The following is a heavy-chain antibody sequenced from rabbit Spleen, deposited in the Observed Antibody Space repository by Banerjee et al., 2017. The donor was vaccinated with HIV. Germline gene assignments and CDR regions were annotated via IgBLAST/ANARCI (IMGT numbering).Heavy chain of an antibody. CDR3: VRSDSGGYRFDL. CDR2: IYTGNGHT. CDR1: GFSFSSIYW. Sequence: QEQLEESGGDLVKPEGSLTLTCTACGFSFSSIYWICWVRQAPGKGLEWIGCIYTGNGHTFYASWAKGRFTISKASSATVTLQMTSLTVPDTATYFSVRSDSGGYRFDLWGQGTLVTVS. V-gene: IGHV1S45*01. D-gene: IGHD4-1*01. J-gene: IGHJ4*01.